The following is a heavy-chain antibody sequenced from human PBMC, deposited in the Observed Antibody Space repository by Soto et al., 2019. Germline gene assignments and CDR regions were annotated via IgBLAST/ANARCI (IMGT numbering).Heavy chain of an antibody. Sequence: GGSLRLSCAASGFTFSSYAMSWVRQAPGKGLEWVSAISGSGGSTYYADSVKGRFTISRDNSKNTLYLQMNSLRAEDTAVYYCAKVVHIAAAGKIYPHYDYWGQGTLVTVSS. V-gene: IGHV3-23*01. CDR1: GFTFSSYA. CDR2: ISGSGGST. J-gene: IGHJ4*02. D-gene: IGHD6-13*01. CDR3: AKVVHIAAAGKIYPHYDY.